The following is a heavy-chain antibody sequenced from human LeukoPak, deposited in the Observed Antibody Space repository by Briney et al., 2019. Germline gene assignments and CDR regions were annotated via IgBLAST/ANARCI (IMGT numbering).Heavy chain of an antibody. D-gene: IGHD6-13*01. V-gene: IGHV4-59*12. Sequence: SETLSLTCTVSGGSISSYYWSWIRQPPGKGLEWIGYIYYSGSTNYNPSLKSRVTISVDTSKNQFSLKLSSVTAADTAVYYCARGRRQQLVRLFDYWGQGTLVTVSS. J-gene: IGHJ4*02. CDR1: GGSISSYY. CDR3: ARGRRQQLVRLFDY. CDR2: IYYSGST.